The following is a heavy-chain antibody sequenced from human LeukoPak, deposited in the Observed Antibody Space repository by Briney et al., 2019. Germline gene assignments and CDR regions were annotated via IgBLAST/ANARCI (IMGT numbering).Heavy chain of an antibody. D-gene: IGHD3-10*01. V-gene: IGHV4-59*01. J-gene: IGHJ6*03. CDR3: ARDREGITMVRGVSYYYYYMDV. CDR2: IYYSGST. Sequence: SETLSLTCTVSGGSISSYYWSWIRQPPGKGLEWIGYIYYSGSTNYNPSLKSRVTISVDTSKNQFSLKLSSVTAADTAVYYCARDREGITMVRGVSYYYYYMDVWGKGTTVTVSS. CDR1: GGSISSYY.